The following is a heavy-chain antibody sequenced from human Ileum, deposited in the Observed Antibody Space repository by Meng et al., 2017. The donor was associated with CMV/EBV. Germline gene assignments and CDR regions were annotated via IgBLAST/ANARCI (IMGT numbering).Heavy chain of an antibody. CDR3: TYGWPLKY. CDR2: TWYGSKWYY. Sequence: QLHQSGPGLVKPAQTLSLTCAGDSVSISTESWNWIRQSPSRGLEWLGRTWYGSKWYYEYAVSVKSRITIIPDTSQNQISLQLNSVTPDDTAVYYCTYGWPLKYWGQGSLVTVSS. J-gene: IGHJ4*02. V-gene: IGHV6-1*01. D-gene: IGHD3-10*01. CDR1: DSVSISTES.